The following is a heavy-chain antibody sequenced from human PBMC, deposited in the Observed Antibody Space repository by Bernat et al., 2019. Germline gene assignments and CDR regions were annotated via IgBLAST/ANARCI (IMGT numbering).Heavy chain of an antibody. CDR1: GFTFSSYG. V-gene: IGHV3-33*01. J-gene: IGHJ4*02. CDR3: ARDPNSGYPNYFDY. D-gene: IGHD5-12*01. Sequence: QVQLVESGGGVVQPGRSLRLSCAASGFTFSSYGMHWVRQAPGKGLEWVAVIWYDGSNKYYADSVKGRFTISRDNSKNTLYLQMNSLRAEDMAVYYCARDPNSGYPNYFDYWGQGTLVTVSS. CDR2: IWYDGSNK.